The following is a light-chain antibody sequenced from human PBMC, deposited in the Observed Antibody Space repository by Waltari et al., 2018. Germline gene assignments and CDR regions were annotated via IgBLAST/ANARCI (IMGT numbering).Light chain of an antibody. V-gene: IGKV3-20*01. Sequence: SCRASQSVGRALAWDQQKPGQAPRLLIYGASTRATGIPDRFSGSGSGTDFSLTISRLEPDDFAVYYCQHYLRLPVTFGQGTTVEI. J-gene: IGKJ1*01. CDR3: QHYLRLPVT. CDR1: QSVGRA. CDR2: GAS.